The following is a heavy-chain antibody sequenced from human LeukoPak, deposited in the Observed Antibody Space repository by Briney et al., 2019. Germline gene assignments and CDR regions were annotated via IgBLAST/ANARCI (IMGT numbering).Heavy chain of an antibody. Sequence: SVKVSCKASGGTFSSYAISWVRQAPGQGLEWMGGIIPIFGTANYAQKFQGRVTITTDESTSTAYMELSSLRSEDTAVYYCARGGRGWLGPYYFDYWGRGTLVTVSP. CDR2: IIPIFGTA. V-gene: IGHV1-69*05. CDR1: GGTFSSYA. CDR3: ARGGRGWLGPYYFDY. D-gene: IGHD6-19*01. J-gene: IGHJ4*02.